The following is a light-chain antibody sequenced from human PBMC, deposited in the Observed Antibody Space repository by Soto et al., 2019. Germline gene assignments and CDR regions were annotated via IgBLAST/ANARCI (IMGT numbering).Light chain of an antibody. V-gene: IGKV3-11*01. CDR1: QSVSSY. CDR2: DAS. CDR3: QQRSNWPRYT. Sequence: EIVLTQSPATLSLSPGERATLSCRASQSVSSYLAWYQQKPGQAPRLLIYDASNRATGIPARFSGSGSGTDVTITISSLEPEDFGVYYCQQRSNWPRYTFGQGTKLEIK. J-gene: IGKJ2*01.